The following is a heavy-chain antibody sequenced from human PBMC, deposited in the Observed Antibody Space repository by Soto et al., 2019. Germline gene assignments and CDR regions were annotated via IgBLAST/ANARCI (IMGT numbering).Heavy chain of an antibody. CDR1: GYTFTGYY. Sequence: ASVKVSCKASGYTFTGYYVHWVRQAPGQGLEWMGWINPNSGDTNYAQKFQGRVTMTRDTSISTAYVELSRLRSDDTAVYYCARTYSGRNAFDIWGQGTMVTVS. CDR2: INPNSGDT. J-gene: IGHJ3*02. V-gene: IGHV1-2*02. D-gene: IGHD5-12*01. CDR3: ARTYSGRNAFDI.